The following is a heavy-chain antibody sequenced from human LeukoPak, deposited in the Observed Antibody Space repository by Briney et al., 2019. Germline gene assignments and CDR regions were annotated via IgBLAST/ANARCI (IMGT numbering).Heavy chain of an antibody. J-gene: IGHJ4*02. D-gene: IGHD3-22*01. CDR3: ARVQHDSSGYHFDQ. Sequence: ASVNVSCKASGYIFIGYYLHGVGQAAGQGVGWMGWSNANRGGTNDAQKFRGRVTMNRDTYIRTVYMDLSRLRSSDADVYYCARVQHDSSGYHFDQWGQGTLVTVSS. V-gene: IGHV1-2*02. CDR2: SNANRGGT. CDR1: GYIFIGYY.